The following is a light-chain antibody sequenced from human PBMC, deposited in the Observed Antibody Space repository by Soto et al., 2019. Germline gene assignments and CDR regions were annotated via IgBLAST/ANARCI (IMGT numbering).Light chain of an antibody. J-gene: IGLJ1*01. Sequence: QSVLTQPPSVSGAPGQRVTISCTGSSSNIGAGYDVHWYQRLPGIAPKVLIYNNNNRPSGVPDRFSGSKSGTSASLAITGLQAEDEADYYCQSYDSSLSGSDVFGTGTKLTVL. V-gene: IGLV1-40*01. CDR2: NNN. CDR1: SSNIGAGYD. CDR3: QSYDSSLSGSDV.